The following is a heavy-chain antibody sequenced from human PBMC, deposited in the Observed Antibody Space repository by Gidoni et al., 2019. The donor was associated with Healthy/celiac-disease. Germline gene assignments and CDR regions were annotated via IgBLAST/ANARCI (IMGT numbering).Heavy chain of an antibody. CDR1: GYTFTSYA. J-gene: IGHJ4*02. V-gene: IGHV1-8*01. Sequence: QVQLVQSGAEVKKPGASVKVSCKASGYTFTSYAINWVRQATGQRRGWMGWMNPNSRYSGYALKFQGTITMTRNTSISTAYMELSSLRSEDTAVYYCARGRLLWFVDFDYWGQGTLVTVSS. CDR2: MNPNSRYS. D-gene: IGHD3-10*01. CDR3: ARGRLLWFVDFDY.